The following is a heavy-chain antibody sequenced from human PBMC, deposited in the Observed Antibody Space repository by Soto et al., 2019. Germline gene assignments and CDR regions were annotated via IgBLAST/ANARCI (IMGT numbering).Heavy chain of an antibody. CDR1: GYTFTSYD. V-gene: IGHV1-8*01. Sequence: ASVKVSCKASGYTFTSYDINWVRQATGQGLEWMGWMNPNSGNTGYAQKFQGRVTMTRNTSISTAYMELSSLRSEDTAVYYCARITTGTTKPAYWGQGTLVTVSS. CDR2: MNPNSGNT. J-gene: IGHJ4*02. CDR3: ARITTGTTKPAY. D-gene: IGHD1-1*01.